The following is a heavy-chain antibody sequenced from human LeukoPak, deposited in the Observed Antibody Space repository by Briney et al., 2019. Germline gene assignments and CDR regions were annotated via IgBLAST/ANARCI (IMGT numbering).Heavy chain of an antibody. V-gene: IGHV3-7*05. CDR2: IKEDGSET. CDR3: ARDGPRSGESSYDY. Sequence: GGSLRLSCAASGFTFSTFWMTWVRQAPGKGLEWLANIKEDGSETYYVDSVKGRFTTSRDNAKSSLYLQMNTLRFEDTAVYYCARDGPRSGESSYDYWGQGTLVTVSS. D-gene: IGHD2-15*01. CDR1: GFTFSTFW. J-gene: IGHJ4*02.